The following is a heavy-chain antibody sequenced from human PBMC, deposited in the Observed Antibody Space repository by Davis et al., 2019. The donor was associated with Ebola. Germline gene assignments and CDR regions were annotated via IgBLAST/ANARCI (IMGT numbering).Heavy chain of an antibody. CDR2: IYYSGST. CDR1: GGSISSHY. D-gene: IGHD3-9*01. Sequence: PSETLSLTCTVSGGSISSHYWSWIRQPPGKGLEWIGYIYYSGSTNYNPSLKSRVTISVDTSKNQFSLKLSSVTAADTAVYYCARVDSAYYYGMDVWGQGTTVTVSS. CDR3: ARVDSAYYYGMDV. J-gene: IGHJ6*02. V-gene: IGHV4-59*11.